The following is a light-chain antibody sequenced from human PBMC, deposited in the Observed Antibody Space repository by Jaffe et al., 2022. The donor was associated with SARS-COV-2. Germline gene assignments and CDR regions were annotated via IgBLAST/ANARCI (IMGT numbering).Light chain of an antibody. CDR3: SSYAGSSNLV. V-gene: IGLV2-8*01. CDR1: SSDVGGYNY. Sequence: QSALTQPPSASGSPGQSVTISCTGTSSDVGGYNYVSWYQQHPGKAPKLMIYEVNKRPSGVPDRFSGSKSGNTASLTVSGLQADDEADYYCSSYAGSSNLVFGGGTKLTVL. J-gene: IGLJ2*01. CDR2: EVN.